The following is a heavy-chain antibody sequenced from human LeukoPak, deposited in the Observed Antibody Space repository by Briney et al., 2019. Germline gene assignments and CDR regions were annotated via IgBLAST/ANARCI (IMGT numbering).Heavy chain of an antibody. CDR2: ISWNSGSI. CDR3: AKGSCGSSTSCPFDY. D-gene: IGHD2-2*01. CDR1: GFTFDDYA. V-gene: IGHV3-9*01. Sequence: PGGSLRLSCAASGFTFDDYAMHWVRQAPGKGLEWVSGISWNSGSIGYADSVKGRFTISRDNAKNSLYLQMNSLRAEDTALYYCAKGSCGSSTSCPFDYWGQGTLVTVSS. J-gene: IGHJ4*02.